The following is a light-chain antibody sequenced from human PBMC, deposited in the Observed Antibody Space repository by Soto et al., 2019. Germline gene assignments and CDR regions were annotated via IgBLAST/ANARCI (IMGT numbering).Light chain of an antibody. V-gene: IGKV4-1*01. CDR3: QQYYTTPYT. CDR1: QSVLSSSNNKNY. CDR2: WAS. J-gene: IGKJ2*01. Sequence: DIVMTQSPDSLAVSLGERATINCKSSQSVLSSSNNKNYLVWYQQKPGQPPKSLIYWASTRESWVPDRFSGSGSETDFTLTISSLQAEDVALYYCQQYYTTPYTFGQGTKLEI.